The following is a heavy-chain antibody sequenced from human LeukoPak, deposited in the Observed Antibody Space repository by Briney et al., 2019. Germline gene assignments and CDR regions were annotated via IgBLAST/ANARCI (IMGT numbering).Heavy chain of an antibody. CDR1: GFTFSSYA. D-gene: IGHD3-22*01. J-gene: IGHJ4*02. CDR2: ISGSGGST. CDR3: ARGGVASSALDY. V-gene: IGHV3-23*01. Sequence: PGGSLRLSCAASGFTFSSYAMSWVRQAPGKGLEWVSAISGSGGSTYYAGSVKGRFTISRDNSKNTLYLQMNSLRAEDTAVYYCARGGVASSALDYWGQGTLVTVSS.